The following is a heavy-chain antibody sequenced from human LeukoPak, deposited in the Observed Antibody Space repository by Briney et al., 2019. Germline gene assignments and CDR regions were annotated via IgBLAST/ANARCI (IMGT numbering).Heavy chain of an antibody. D-gene: IGHD5-18*01. Sequence: GGSLRLSCAASGFTFSDYYLSWIRQAPGKGLEWVSDISSSGSTIYYADSVKGRFTISRDNAKNSLYLQMNNLRVEDTAVYYCARDQPIGYNYGYPFDNWGQGTLVTVSS. CDR3: ARDQPIGYNYGYPFDN. CDR2: ISSSGSTI. J-gene: IGHJ4*02. V-gene: IGHV3-11*04. CDR1: GFTFSDYY.